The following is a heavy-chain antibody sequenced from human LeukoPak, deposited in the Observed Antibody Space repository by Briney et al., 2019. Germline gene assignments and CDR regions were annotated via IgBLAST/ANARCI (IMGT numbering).Heavy chain of an antibody. Sequence: ASVKVSCKASGGTFSSYAISWVRQAPGQGLEWMGGIIPIFGTANYAQKFQGRVTINTDESTSTAYMELSSLRSEDMDVYDCVRDQIRGLDYWGQGTLVTVSS. J-gene: IGHJ4*02. D-gene: IGHD3-10*01. CDR1: GGTFSSYA. CDR3: VRDQIRGLDY. CDR2: IIPIFGTA. V-gene: IGHV1-69*05.